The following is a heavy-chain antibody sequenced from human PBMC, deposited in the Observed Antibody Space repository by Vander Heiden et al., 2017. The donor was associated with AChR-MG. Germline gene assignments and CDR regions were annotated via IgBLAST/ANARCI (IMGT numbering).Heavy chain of an antibody. J-gene: IGHJ2*01. CDR3: ARDPWSSSSIGYFDL. V-gene: IGHV3-21*01. D-gene: IGHD6-6*01. CDR1: GFTFSSYS. CDR2: ISSSSIYI. Sequence: EVQVVESGGGLVKPGGSLRLSCAASGFTFSSYSMSWVRQAPGKGLEWLSSISSSSIYIYYADSVKGRFTISRDNAKNSLYLQMKSLRVEDTAVYYCARDPWSSSSIGYFDLWGRGTLVTVSS.